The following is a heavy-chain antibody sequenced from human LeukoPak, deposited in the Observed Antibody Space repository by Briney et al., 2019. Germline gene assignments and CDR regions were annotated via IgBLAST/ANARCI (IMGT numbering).Heavy chain of an antibody. CDR3: ATTPPGTCSSTSCPFDY. D-gene: IGHD2-2*01. CDR1: GGTFSSYA. Sequence: GASVKVSCKASGGTFSSYAISWVRQAPGQGLEWMGRIIPIFGIANYAQKFQGRVTITADKSTSTACMELSSLRSEDTAVYYCATTPPGTCSSTSCPFDYWGQGTLVTVSS. CDR2: IIPIFGIA. V-gene: IGHV1-69*04. J-gene: IGHJ4*02.